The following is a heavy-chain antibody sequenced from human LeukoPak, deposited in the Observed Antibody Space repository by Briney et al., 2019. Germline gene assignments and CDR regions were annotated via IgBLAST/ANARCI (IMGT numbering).Heavy chain of an antibody. CDR1: GGSISSSSYF. CDR3: ARHGTGYCSNINCRRAFDI. D-gene: IGHD2-2*01. Sequence: PSETLSLTCTVSGGSISSSSYFWGWIRQPPGKGLEWLGGIYYSGNTYYSPSLKTRVTISVDTSKNQFSLKLSSVTAADTSVYYCARHGTGYCSNINCRRAFDIWGQGTMVTVSS. J-gene: IGHJ3*02. V-gene: IGHV4-39*01. CDR2: IYYSGNT.